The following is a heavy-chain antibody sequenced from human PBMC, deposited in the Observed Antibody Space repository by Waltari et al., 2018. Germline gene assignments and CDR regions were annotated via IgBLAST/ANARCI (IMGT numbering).Heavy chain of an antibody. CDR3: ARGPY. J-gene: IGHJ6*02. Sequence: EVRLVESGGGLVQPGGSLRLSCAASGFTFSSSWMSWVRQAPGKGVEWVASIKEDGSERYYVDSAKGRSTISRDNAKISLFLQMNSLRVEDTAVYYCARGPYWGQGTTVTVSS. CDR2: IKEDGSER. V-gene: IGHV3-7*04. CDR1: GFTFSSSW. D-gene: IGHD2-21*01.